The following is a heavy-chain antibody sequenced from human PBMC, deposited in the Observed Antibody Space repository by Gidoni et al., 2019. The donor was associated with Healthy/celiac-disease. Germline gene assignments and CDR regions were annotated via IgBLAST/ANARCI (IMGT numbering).Heavy chain of an antibody. D-gene: IGHD4-17*01. CDR3: AREVVMTVTTYVGYFDY. V-gene: IGHV1-69*01. CDR1: GGTFSSYA. Sequence: QVQLVQSGAEVKKPGSSVKVSCKASGGTFSSYAISWVRQAPGQGLEWMGGIIPIFGTANYAQKFQGRVTITADESTSTAYMELSSLRSEDTAVYYCAREVVMTVTTYVGYFDYWGQGTLVTVSS. CDR2: IIPIFGTA. J-gene: IGHJ4*02.